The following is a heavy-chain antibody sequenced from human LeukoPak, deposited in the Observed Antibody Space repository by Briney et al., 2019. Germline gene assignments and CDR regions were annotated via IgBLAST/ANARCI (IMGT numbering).Heavy chain of an antibody. Sequence: GGSLRLSCAASGFTFSSYWIHWVRHAPGRGLVWVSRIHSDEIRTNYADSVTGRFTISRDNAKNTVYLQMNSLRNEDTAVYYCARGIYGDPVAFDYWGQGTLVTVSS. V-gene: IGHV3-74*01. CDR3: ARGIYGDPVAFDY. CDR1: GFTFSSYW. CDR2: IHSDEIRT. D-gene: IGHD4/OR15-4a*01. J-gene: IGHJ4*02.